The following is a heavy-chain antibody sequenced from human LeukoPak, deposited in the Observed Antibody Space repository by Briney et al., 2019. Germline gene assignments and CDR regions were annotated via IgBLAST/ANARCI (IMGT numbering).Heavy chain of an antibody. J-gene: IGHJ6*03. CDR1: GGSFSGYS. Sequence: SETLSLTCGVHGGSFSGYSWAWIRQPPGKGLEWIGEINHGGSTNYNPSLKSRVTISVDTSKNQFSLNVSSVTAADTAVYHCARGFRGAGYYYYYYYMDVWGEGTTVTVSS. V-gene: IGHV4-34*01. CDR2: INHGGST. D-gene: IGHD3-10*01. CDR3: ARGFRGAGYYYYYYYMDV.